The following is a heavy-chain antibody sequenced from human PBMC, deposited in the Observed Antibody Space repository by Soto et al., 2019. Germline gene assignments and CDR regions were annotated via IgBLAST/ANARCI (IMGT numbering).Heavy chain of an antibody. V-gene: IGHV4-30-2*01. CDR3: ARVWFGESSWFDP. CDR1: GGSITIGGYC. CDR2: ICHSGNT. Sequence: QLQLQESGSGLVKPSQTLSLTCTVSGGSITIGGYCWSWIRQPPGQGLEWIGYICHSGNTYYNPSIKSRVTTSLDRFKNQFSLNLSSVTAADTAVYYCARVWFGESSWFDPWGQGTLVTVSS. D-gene: IGHD3-10*01. J-gene: IGHJ5*02.